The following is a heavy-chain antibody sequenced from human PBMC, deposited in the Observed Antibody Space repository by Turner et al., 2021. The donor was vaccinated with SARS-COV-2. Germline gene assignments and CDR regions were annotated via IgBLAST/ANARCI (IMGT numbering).Heavy chain of an antibody. D-gene: IGHD3-22*01. V-gene: IGHV4-39*01. Sequence: QVPLQKSGPGLVKPSEPLSLSCTVSGVSITSTNFFWGWIRQSPGKGLEWMGTCSYSGSTFYNPSFKGRVTMSADPSKRQFFLRLTSVTAADTAVYYCARLYHHDTSGVDFWGQGTQVTVSS. CDR2: CSYSGST. CDR3: ARLYHHDTSGVDF. J-gene: IGHJ4*02. CDR1: GVSITSTNFF.